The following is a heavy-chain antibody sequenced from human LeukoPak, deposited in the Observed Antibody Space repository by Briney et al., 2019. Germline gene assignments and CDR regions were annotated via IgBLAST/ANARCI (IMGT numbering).Heavy chain of an antibody. Sequence: SETLSLTRAVYGGSFSGYYWSWIRQPPGKGLEWIGEINHSGSTNYNPSLKSRVTISVDTSKNQFSLKLSSVTAADTAVYYCASREGITMVRGVRHWGQGTLVTVSS. CDR3: ASREGITMVRGVRH. J-gene: IGHJ4*02. CDR2: INHSGST. D-gene: IGHD3-10*01. V-gene: IGHV4-34*01. CDR1: GGSFSGYY.